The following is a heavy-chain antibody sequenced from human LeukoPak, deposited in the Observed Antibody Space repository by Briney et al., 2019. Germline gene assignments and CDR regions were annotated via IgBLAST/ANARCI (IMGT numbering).Heavy chain of an antibody. V-gene: IGHV4-39*01. CDR1: GGSISSSSYY. D-gene: IGHD6-13*01. CDR3: ARRGAAAGSYYFDY. Sequence: SETLSLTCTVSGGSISSSSYYWGWIRQPPGKGLEWIGSIYYSGSTYYNPSLKSRVTISVDTSKNQFSLELSSVTAADTAVYYCARRGAAAGSYYFDYWGQGTLVTVSS. J-gene: IGHJ4*02. CDR2: IYYSGST.